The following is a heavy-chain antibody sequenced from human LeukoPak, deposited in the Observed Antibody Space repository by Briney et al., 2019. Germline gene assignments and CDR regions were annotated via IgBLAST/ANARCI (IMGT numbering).Heavy chain of an antibody. CDR2: INHNGNVN. Sequence: GGSLRLSCAASGFTFSSYWMNWARQAPGKGLEWVASINHNGNVNYYVDSEKGRFTISRDNAKNSLYLQMSNLRAEDTAVYFCARGGGLDVWGQGATVTVSS. V-gene: IGHV3-7*03. D-gene: IGHD3-16*01. CDR3: ARGGGLDV. J-gene: IGHJ6*02. CDR1: GFTFSSYW.